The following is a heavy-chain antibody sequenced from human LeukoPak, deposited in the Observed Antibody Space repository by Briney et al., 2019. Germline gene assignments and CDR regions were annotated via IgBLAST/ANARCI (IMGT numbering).Heavy chain of an antibody. CDR3: ARGYCSGGSCVTLDY. J-gene: IGHJ4*02. D-gene: IGHD2-15*01. CDR2: INHSGST. CDR1: GGSFSGYY. Sequence: SETLSLTCAVYGGSFSGYYWSWIRQPPGKGLEWIGEINHSGSTNYNPSLKSRVTISVDTSKNQFSLKLSSVTAADTAVYYCARGYCSGGSCVTLDYWGQGTLVTASS. V-gene: IGHV4-34*01.